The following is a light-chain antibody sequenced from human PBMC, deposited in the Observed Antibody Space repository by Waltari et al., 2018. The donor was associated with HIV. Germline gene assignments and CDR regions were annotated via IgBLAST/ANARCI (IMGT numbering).Light chain of an antibody. CDR2: RNN. CDR3: ATWDDSLIWV. V-gene: IGLV1-47*01. CDR1: NSNIGTNS. J-gene: IGLJ3*02. Sequence: QPVLTQPPSASGTPGHGVTISCSGSNSNIGTNSVYWYQHLPGMAPKLLIYRNNRRPSGIPDRFAGSRSGTSASLAISGLRSEDEADYDCATWDDSLIWVFGGGTKLTVL.